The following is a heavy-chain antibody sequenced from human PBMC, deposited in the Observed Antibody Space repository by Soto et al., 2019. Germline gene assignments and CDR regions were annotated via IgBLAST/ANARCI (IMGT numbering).Heavy chain of an antibody. Sequence: EVQLVESGGGWVQPGGSLRLSCAASGFTFSTSWMNWVRQAPGEGLEWVANIKEDGGERKYVDSVKGRFTISRDNAKNSLYLQMNSRRVDDTAVYYCGGRWRHYWGQGTLVTVSS. J-gene: IGHJ4*02. V-gene: IGHV3-7*01. CDR2: IKEDGGER. CDR1: GFTFSTSW. D-gene: IGHD2-15*01. CDR3: GGRWRHY.